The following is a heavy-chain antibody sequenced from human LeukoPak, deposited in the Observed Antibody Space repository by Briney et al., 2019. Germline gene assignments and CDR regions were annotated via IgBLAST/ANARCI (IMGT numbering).Heavy chain of an antibody. V-gene: IGHV3-48*04. Sequence: SGGSLRLSCAGSGITFSTYWMHWVRQAPGKGLEWVSYISRSSGSSIYYADSVKGRFTISRDNAKNSLYLQMNSLRAEDTAVYYCARDSSGWYYFDYWGQGILVTVSS. CDR3: ARDSSGWYYFDY. CDR2: ISRSSGSSI. CDR1: GITFSTYW. J-gene: IGHJ4*02. D-gene: IGHD6-19*01.